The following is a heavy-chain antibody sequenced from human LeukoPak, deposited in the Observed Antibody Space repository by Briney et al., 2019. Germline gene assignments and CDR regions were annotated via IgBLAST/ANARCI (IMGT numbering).Heavy chain of an antibody. CDR2: ISGSGGST. CDR3: AKDEGYSGSYSGL. V-gene: IGHV3-23*01. D-gene: IGHD1-26*01. CDR1: GFSVSSNY. Sequence: GGSLRLSCAASGFSVSSNYMSWVRQAPGKGLEWVSAISGSGGSTYYADSVKGRFTISRDNSKNTLYLQMNSLRAEDTAVYYCAKDEGYSGSYSGLWGQGTLVTVSS. J-gene: IGHJ4*02.